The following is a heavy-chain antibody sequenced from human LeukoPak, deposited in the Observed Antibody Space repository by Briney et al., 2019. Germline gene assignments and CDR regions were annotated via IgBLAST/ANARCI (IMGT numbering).Heavy chain of an antibody. CDR1: GFTLSSNW. CDR3: ASGSGSYRTPYYYMDV. D-gene: IGHD3-10*01. V-gene: IGHV3-74*01. Sequence: GGSLRLSCAASGFTLSSNWMHWVRQAPGKGLVWVSRINIDGSSTSYADSVKGRFTISRDNSKNTLYLQMNSLRAEDTAVYYCASGSGSYRTPYYYMDVWGTGTTVTVSS. J-gene: IGHJ6*03. CDR2: INIDGSST.